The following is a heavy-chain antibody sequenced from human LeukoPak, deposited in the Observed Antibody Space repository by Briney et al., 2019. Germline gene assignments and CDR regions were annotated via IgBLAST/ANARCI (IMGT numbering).Heavy chain of an antibody. CDR2: INGDGSST. D-gene: IGHD3-10*01. J-gene: IGHJ3*02. CDR3: ARANYYGSGRAAFDI. CDR1: GFTFSSYW. V-gene: IGHV3-74*01. Sequence: GGSLRLSCAASGFTFSSYWMHWVRQAPGKGLVWVSRINGDGSSTSYADSVKGRFTISRDNAKNTLYLQMNSLRAEDTAVYYCARANYYGSGRAAFDIWGQGTMVTVSS.